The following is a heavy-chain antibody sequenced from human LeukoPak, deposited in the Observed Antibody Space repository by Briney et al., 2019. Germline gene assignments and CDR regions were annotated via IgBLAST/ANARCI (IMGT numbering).Heavy chain of an antibody. J-gene: IGHJ4*02. Sequence: GGSLRLSCAASGFTFSSYGMSWVRQAPGKGLEWVSAISGSGGSTYYADSVKGRFTISRDNSRNTLYLQMNSLRAEDTAVYYCAKEGGYSYAWDYWGQGTPVTVSS. CDR3: AKEGGYSYAWDY. D-gene: IGHD5-18*01. V-gene: IGHV3-23*01. CDR2: ISGSGGST. CDR1: GFTFSSYG.